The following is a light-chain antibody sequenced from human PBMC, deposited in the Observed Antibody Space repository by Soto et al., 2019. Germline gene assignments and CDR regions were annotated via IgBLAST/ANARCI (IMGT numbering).Light chain of an antibody. CDR2: AAS. CDR3: LKYHNVPPWT. Sequence: DIQMTQSPSSLSASVGDRVTITCRASQDISDYLAWYQQKPGKPPGLLIYAASTWQSGVPSRFSGSGYGTDFTLTITSLQAEDVATYYCLKYHNVPPWTFGQGPSVE. CDR1: QDISDY. J-gene: IGKJ1*01. V-gene: IGKV1-27*01.